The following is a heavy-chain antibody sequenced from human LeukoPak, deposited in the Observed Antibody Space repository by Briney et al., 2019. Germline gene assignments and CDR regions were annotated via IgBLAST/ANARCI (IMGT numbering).Heavy chain of an antibody. CDR1: GYSISSGYY. CDR3: ARALQIAAAGTRPPYYYYMDV. Sequence: SETLSLTCTVSGYSISSGYYWGWIRQPPGKGLEWIGIIYHSGSTYYNPSLKSRVTISVDTSKNQFSLKLSSVTAADTAVYYCARALQIAAAGTRPPYYYYMDVWGKGTTVTVSS. CDR2: IYHSGST. D-gene: IGHD6-13*01. J-gene: IGHJ6*03. V-gene: IGHV4-38-2*02.